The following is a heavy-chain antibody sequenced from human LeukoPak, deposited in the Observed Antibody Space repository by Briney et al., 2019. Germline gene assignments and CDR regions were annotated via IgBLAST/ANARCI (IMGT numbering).Heavy chain of an antibody. J-gene: IGHJ4*02. CDR1: GYTFTGYY. CDR2: INPNSGGT. CDR3: ATSMVRGVTDLRY. V-gene: IGHV1-2*02. D-gene: IGHD3-10*01. Sequence: SVKVSCKASGYTFTGYYMHWVRQAPGQGLEWMGWINPNSGGTNYAQKFQGRVTMTRDTSISTAYMELSRLRSDDTAVYYCATSMVRGVTDLRYWGQGTLVTVSS.